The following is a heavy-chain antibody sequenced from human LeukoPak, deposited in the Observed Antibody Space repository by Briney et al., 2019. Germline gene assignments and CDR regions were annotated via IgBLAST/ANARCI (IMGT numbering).Heavy chain of an antibody. CDR1: GFTFSSYA. Sequence: PGGSLRLSCAASGFTFSSYAMSWVLQAPGKGLEWVSAISGSGGSTYYADSVKGRFTISRDNSKNTLYLQMNSLRAEDTAVYYCAKGIYDILTGYALAYYYGMDVWGQGTTVTVSS. J-gene: IGHJ6*02. CDR2: ISGSGGST. V-gene: IGHV3-23*01. D-gene: IGHD3-9*01. CDR3: AKGIYDILTGYALAYYYGMDV.